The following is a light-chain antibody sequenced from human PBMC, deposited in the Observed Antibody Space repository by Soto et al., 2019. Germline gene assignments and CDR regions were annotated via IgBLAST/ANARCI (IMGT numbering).Light chain of an antibody. CDR3: SSYAGSHNYV. J-gene: IGLJ1*01. V-gene: IGLV2-14*01. CDR2: DVT. CDR1: SSDVGGYSY. Sequence: QSVLTQPASVSGSPGQSITISCTGTSSDVGGYSYVSWFQQHPGKVPKLMIYDVTNRPSGVSNRFSASKSGNKASLTISGLQAEDEADYYCSSYAGSHNYVFGSGTKVTVL.